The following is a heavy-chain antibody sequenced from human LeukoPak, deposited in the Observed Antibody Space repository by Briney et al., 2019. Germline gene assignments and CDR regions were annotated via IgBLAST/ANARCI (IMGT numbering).Heavy chain of an antibody. V-gene: IGHV1-8*01. D-gene: IGHD2-2*01. J-gene: IGHJ3*02. CDR2: MNPNSGNT. CDR1: GYTFTSYD. CDR3: ARGYCSSTSCKGGYDAFDI. Sequence: GASVKVSCKASGYTFTSYDINWVRQATGQGLEWMGWMNPNSGNTGYAQKFQGRVTMTRYTSISTAYMELSSLRSEDTAVYYCARGYCSSTSCKGGYDAFDIWGQGTMVTVSS.